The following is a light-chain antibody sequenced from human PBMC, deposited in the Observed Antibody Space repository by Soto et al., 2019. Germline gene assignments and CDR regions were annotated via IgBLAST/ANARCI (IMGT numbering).Light chain of an antibody. J-gene: IGLJ2*01. V-gene: IGLV1-51*01. CDR1: SSNSGSKY. CDR3: PAWDGSLSAGL. CDR2: ENE. Sequence: QSVLTQPPSVSAAPGQKVTISCSGSSSNSGSKYWTWYQRLPGTAPRLLIHENEKRPSGTPDRFSGSKSGTTATLGIIGVQSGDEADYYCPAWDGSLSAGLFGGGTQLTVL.